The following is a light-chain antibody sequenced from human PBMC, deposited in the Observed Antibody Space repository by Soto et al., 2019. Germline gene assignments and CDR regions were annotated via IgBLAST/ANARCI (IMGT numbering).Light chain of an antibody. CDR3: SSYTSSSTFV. CDR1: SSDVGGYNY. V-gene: IGLV2-14*01. Sequence: QSVLTQPASVSGSPGQSITISCTGTSSDVGGYNYVSWYQQHPGKAPKLIIYEASNRPSGVSNRFSGSKSGNTASLTISGLQAEDEADYYCSSYTSSSTFVFGTGTKLT. J-gene: IGLJ1*01. CDR2: EAS.